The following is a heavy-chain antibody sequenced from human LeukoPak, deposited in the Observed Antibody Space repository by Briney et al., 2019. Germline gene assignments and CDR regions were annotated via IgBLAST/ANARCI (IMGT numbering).Heavy chain of an antibody. CDR2: TNSGGTTT. V-gene: IGHV3-23*01. CDR1: GFPFSDFS. D-gene: IGHD3-10*02. J-gene: IGHJ4*02. CDR3: AKQSYARSLGE. Sequence: GRSLRLSCATSGFPFSDFSMTWVRQAPGKGLDWISTTNSGGTTTYYAESVKGRFTISRNNFKNALYLQMSSLRVEDTAIYYCAKQSYARSLGEGGPGTLVTVSS.